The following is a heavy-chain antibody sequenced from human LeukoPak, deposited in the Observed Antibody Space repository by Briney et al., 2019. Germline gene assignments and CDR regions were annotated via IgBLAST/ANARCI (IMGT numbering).Heavy chain of an antibody. CDR3: ARGAAGFDY. V-gene: IGHV3-13*04. Sequence: GGSLRLSCAASGFTFSTYDMHWVRQATGKGLEWVSGMGKTAGDTYYSGSVKGRFTISRENAKNSVYLEMNSLEAGDTAVYYCARGAAGFDYWGQGTLVSVSS. D-gene: IGHD6-13*01. CDR1: GFTFSTYD. J-gene: IGHJ4*02. CDR2: MGKTAGDT.